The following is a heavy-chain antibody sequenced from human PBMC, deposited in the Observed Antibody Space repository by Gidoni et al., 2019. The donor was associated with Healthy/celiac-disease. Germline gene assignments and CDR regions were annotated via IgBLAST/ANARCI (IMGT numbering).Heavy chain of an antibody. CDR1: GLTFRSYG. J-gene: IGHJ6*02. CDR3: ARDPLSYYYGMDV. Sequence: QVQLVESGGGVVQPGRSLRLSCAASGLTFRSYGMHWGRQATGKGLEWVAVIWYDGSNKYYADSVKGRFTISRDNSKNTLYLQMNSLRAEDTAVYYCARDPLSYYYGMDVWGQGTTVTVSS. CDR2: IWYDGSNK. V-gene: IGHV3-33*01.